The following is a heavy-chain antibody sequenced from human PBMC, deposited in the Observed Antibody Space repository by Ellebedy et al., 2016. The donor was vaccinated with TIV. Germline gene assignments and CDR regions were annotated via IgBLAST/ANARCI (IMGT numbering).Heavy chain of an antibody. J-gene: IGHJ6*02. D-gene: IGHD6-13*01. CDR3: ASAIIAAAALDHYYYYGMDV. V-gene: IGHV1-24*01. Sequence: ASVKVSXKVSGYTLTELSMHWVRQAPGKGLEWMGGFDPEDGETIYAQKFQGRVTMTEDTSTDTAYMELSSLRSEDTAVYYCASAIIAAAALDHYYYYGMDVWGQGTTVTVSS. CDR1: GYTLTELS. CDR2: FDPEDGET.